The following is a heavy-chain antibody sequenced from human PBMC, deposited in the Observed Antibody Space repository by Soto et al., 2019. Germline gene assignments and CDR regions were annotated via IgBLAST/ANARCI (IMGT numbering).Heavy chain of an antibody. D-gene: IGHD6-13*01. CDR3: ARSLGIAAAGYPPLFFDY. V-gene: IGHV4-59*01. J-gene: IGHJ4*02. Sequence: SETLSLTCTVSGGSISSYYWSWIRQPPGKGLEWIGYIYYSGSTNYTPSLKSRVTISVDTSKNQFSLKLSSATAADTAVYYCARSLGIAAAGYPPLFFDYWGQGPMVIVSS. CDR1: GGSISSYY. CDR2: IYYSGST.